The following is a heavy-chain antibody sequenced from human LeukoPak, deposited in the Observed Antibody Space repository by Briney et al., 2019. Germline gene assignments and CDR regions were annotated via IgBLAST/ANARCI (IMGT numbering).Heavy chain of an antibody. J-gene: IGHJ4*02. Sequence: GESLKISCKGSAYTFSNYWIAWVRQMPGKGLEWMGLIYPGDSDTRYRPSFQGQVTISADKFTTTAYLQWSSLKASDTAMYYCARHSDTIFGVVGRQAFDYWGQGTLVTVSS. CDR2: IYPGDSDT. CDR3: ARHSDTIFGVVGRQAFDY. CDR1: AYTFSNYW. V-gene: IGHV5-51*01. D-gene: IGHD3-3*01.